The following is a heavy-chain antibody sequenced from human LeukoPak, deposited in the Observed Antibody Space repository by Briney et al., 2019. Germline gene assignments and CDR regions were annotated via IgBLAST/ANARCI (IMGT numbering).Heavy chain of an antibody. CDR2: IYPGDSDT. CDR3: ARRDVVVVAARLGAFDI. Sequence: GESLKSSCKGSGYCFTSYWIGWVRQMPGKGLEWMGIIYPGDSDTRYSPSFQGQVTISADKSVSTAYLQWSSLKASDTAMYYCARRDVVVVAARLGAFDIWGQGTMVTVSS. D-gene: IGHD2-15*01. V-gene: IGHV5-51*01. J-gene: IGHJ3*02. CDR1: GYCFTSYW.